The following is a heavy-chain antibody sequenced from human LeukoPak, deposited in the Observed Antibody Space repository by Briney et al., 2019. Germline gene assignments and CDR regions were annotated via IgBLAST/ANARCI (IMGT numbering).Heavy chain of an antibody. J-gene: IGHJ4*02. CDR3: TTAYYDSSGYYNDY. CDR1: GFTFSGSA. CDR2: IRSKANSYAT. D-gene: IGHD3-22*01. Sequence: GGSLRLSCAASGFTFSGSAMHWVRQASGKGLEWVGRIRSKANSYATAYAASVKGRFTISRDDSKNTAYLQMNSLKTEDTAVYYCTTAYYDSSGYYNDYWGQGTLVTVSS. V-gene: IGHV3-73*01.